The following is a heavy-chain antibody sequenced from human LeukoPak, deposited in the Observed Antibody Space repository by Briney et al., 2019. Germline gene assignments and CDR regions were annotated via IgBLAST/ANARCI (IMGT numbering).Heavy chain of an antibody. Sequence: SETLSLTCTVSGGSISSYYWSWIRQPPGKGLEWIGSIYYSGSTYYDPSLKSRVTISVDTSKNQFSLKLSSVTAADTAVYYCARQTTRLTGRYFDLWGRGTLVTVSS. V-gene: IGHV4-39*01. CDR2: IYYSGST. D-gene: IGHD7-27*01. CDR1: GGSISSYY. CDR3: ARQTTRLTGRYFDL. J-gene: IGHJ2*01.